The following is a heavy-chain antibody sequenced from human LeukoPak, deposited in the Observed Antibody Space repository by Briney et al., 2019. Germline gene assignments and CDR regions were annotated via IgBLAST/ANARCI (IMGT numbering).Heavy chain of an antibody. CDR2: VSAYNGNT. CDR1: GYTFTSYG. Sequence: ASVKVSCKASGYTFTSYGISWVRQAPGQGLEWMGWVSAYNGNTNYAQKFQGRVTMTRDMSTSTVYMELSSLRSEDTAVYYCARRYFDWLADYWGQGTLVTVSS. CDR3: ARRYFDWLADY. V-gene: IGHV1-18*01. D-gene: IGHD3-9*01. J-gene: IGHJ4*02.